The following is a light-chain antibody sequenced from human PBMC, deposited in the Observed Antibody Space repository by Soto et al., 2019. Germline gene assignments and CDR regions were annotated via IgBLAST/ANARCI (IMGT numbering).Light chain of an antibody. V-gene: IGKV3-15*01. Sequence: EIVITQSPTTLSVSPGQRATLSCRASQSVSNNLAWYQQRPGQAPRLLIYGASTRATGIPTRFSGSGPGTEFTLTISSLQSEDFAVYYCQQYNNWPPITFGQGTRLEIK. J-gene: IGKJ5*01. CDR2: GAS. CDR3: QQYNNWPPIT. CDR1: QSVSNN.